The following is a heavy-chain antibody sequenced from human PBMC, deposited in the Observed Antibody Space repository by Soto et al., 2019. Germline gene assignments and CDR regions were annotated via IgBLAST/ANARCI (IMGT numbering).Heavy chain of an antibody. Sequence: PGESLKISCKASGYIFSGYWIGWVRQISGKGLEWMGIIYPADSDIKYSPSFQGQVTISVDKSINTAYLQWNSLKASDTAMYYCARPDGHCTNGVCYKGWFDPWGQGTLVTVSS. J-gene: IGHJ5*02. CDR3: ARPDGHCTNGVCYKGWFDP. D-gene: IGHD2-8*01. CDR2: IYPADSDI. V-gene: IGHV5-51*01. CDR1: GYIFSGYW.